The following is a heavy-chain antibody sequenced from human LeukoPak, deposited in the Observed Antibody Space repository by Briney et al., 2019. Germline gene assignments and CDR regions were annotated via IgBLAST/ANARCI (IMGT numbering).Heavy chain of an antibody. Sequence: GGSLRLSCAASGFTFSSYAMSWVRQAPGKGLEWVSAISGSGGSTYYADSVKGRFTISRDNFKNTLYLQMNSLRAEDTAVYYCAKAVKGTVTMVYYYGMDVWGQGTTVTVSS. J-gene: IGHJ6*02. CDR2: ISGSGGST. V-gene: IGHV3-23*01. CDR3: AKAVKGTVTMVYYYGMDV. D-gene: IGHD4-17*01. CDR1: GFTFSSYA.